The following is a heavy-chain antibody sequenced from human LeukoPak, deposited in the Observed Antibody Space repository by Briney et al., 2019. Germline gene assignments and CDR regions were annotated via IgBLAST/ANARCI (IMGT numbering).Heavy chain of an antibody. CDR1: GGSISSGSYY. CDR2: IYTSGST. J-gene: IGHJ3*02. CDR3: ARSQRITIFGVVIQYAFDI. V-gene: IGHV4-61*02. Sequence: PSETLSLTCTVSGGSISSGSYYWSWILQPAGRGLEWIWRIYTSGSTNYNPSLKSRDTISVDTSKNQFSLKLSSVTAADAAVYYCARSQRITIFGVVIQYAFDIWGQGTMATVSS. D-gene: IGHD3-3*01.